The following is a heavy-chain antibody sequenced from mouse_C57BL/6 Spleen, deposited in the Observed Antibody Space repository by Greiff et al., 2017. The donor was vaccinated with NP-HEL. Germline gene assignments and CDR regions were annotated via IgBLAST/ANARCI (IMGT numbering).Heavy chain of an antibody. Sequence: EVKLQESGEGLVKPGGSLKLSCAASGFTFSSYAMSWVRQTPEKRLEWVAYISSGGDYIYYADTVKGRFTISRDNARNTLYLQMSSLKSEDTAMYYCTRENGYYYFDYWGQGTTLTVSS. D-gene: IGHD2-3*01. V-gene: IGHV5-9-1*02. CDR1: GFTFSSYA. CDR3: TRENGYYYFDY. CDR2: ISSGGDYI. J-gene: IGHJ2*01.